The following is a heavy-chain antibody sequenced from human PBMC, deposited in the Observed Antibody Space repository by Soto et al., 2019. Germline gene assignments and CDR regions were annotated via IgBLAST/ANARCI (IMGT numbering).Heavy chain of an antibody. Sequence: PGGSLRLSCAASVFTFSSYGMHWVRQAPGKGLEWVAVISYDGSNKYYADSVKGRFTISRDNSKNTLYLQMNSLRAEDTAVYYCAKDRSSGDPGGMDVWGQGTTVTVSS. D-gene: IGHD6-19*01. CDR3: AKDRSSGDPGGMDV. V-gene: IGHV3-30*18. CDR1: VFTFSSYG. J-gene: IGHJ6*02. CDR2: ISYDGSNK.